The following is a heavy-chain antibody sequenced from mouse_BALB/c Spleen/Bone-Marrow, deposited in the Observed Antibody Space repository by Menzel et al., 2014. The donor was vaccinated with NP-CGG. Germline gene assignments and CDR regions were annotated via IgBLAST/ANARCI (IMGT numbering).Heavy chain of an antibody. V-gene: IGHV2-4*02. D-gene: IGHD4-1*01. CDR1: GFSLTSYG. CDR2: IWSGGST. CDR3: ARKAWDGYFDY. Sequence: QVQLKQSGPGLVQPSQSLSITCTVSGFSLTSYGVHWVRQPPGKGLEWLGAIWSGGSTDYNAAFMSRLSVSKDNSKSQVFFKMNSLQADDTAIYYCARKAWDGYFDYWGQGTTLTVSS. J-gene: IGHJ2*01.